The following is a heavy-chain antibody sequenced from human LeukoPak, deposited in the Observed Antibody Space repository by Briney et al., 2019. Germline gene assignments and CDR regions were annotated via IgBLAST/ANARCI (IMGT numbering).Heavy chain of an antibody. D-gene: IGHD3-22*01. Sequence: PGGSLRLSCSASGFTFSSYAMHWVRQAPGKGLEYVSVISSNGGSSKYADSVKGRFTISRDNSKNTLYLQMSSLRGEDTAVYYCVRIYDSSGFAPFDHWGQGTLVTVSS. J-gene: IGHJ4*02. V-gene: IGHV3-64D*06. CDR2: ISSNGGSS. CDR3: VRIYDSSGFAPFDH. CDR1: GFTFSSYA.